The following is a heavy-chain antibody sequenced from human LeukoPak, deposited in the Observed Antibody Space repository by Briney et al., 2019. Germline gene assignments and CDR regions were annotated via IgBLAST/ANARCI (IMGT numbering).Heavy chain of an antibody. J-gene: IGHJ4*02. CDR2: ISSSGSTI. CDR1: GFTFSSYE. CDR3: ARGTYNWGIYFDS. Sequence: GGSLRLSCSASGFTFSSYEMNWVRQAPGKGLEWVSYISSSGSTIYYADSVKGRFTISRDNAKNSLYLQMNSLRAEDTAVFYCARGTYNWGIYFDSWGQGTLVTVSS. D-gene: IGHD1-20*01. V-gene: IGHV3-48*03.